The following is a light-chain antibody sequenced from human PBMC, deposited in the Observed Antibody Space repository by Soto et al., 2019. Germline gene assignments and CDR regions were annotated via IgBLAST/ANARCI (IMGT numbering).Light chain of an antibody. CDR2: GAS. CDR1: QSVSSTY. Sequence: EVVLTQSPGTLSLSPGERATLSCRASQSVSSTYLGWYQQQPGQAPRLLIYGASKRQSGVPGRFSGGGSGTDFTLTSSSLPPEYFAVYYCQHFSGSVTFGGGTKVDIK. CDR3: QHFSGSVT. J-gene: IGKJ4*01. V-gene: IGKV3-20*01.